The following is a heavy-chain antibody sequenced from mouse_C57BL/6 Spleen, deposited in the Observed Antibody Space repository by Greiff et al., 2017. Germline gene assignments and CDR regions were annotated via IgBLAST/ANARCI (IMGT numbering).Heavy chain of an antibody. CDR1: GYSITSGYY. Sequence: ESGPGLVKPSQSLSLTCSVTGYSITSGYYWNWIRQFPGNKLEWMGYISYDGSNNYNPSLKNRISITRDTSKNQFFLKLNSVTTEDTATYYCARDGSSYVGAMDYWGQGTSVTVSS. CDR3: ARDGSSYVGAMDY. D-gene: IGHD1-1*01. V-gene: IGHV3-6*01. J-gene: IGHJ4*01. CDR2: ISYDGSN.